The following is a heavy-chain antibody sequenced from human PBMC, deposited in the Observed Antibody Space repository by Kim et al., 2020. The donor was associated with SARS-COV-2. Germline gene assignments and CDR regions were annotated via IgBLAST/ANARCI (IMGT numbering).Heavy chain of an antibody. CDR1: GFNFSDAY. CDR2: IRTKPHGYSR. CDR3: ALVGGYSGGAHYYDY. Sequence: GGSLRLSCAASGFNFSDAYMDWVRQAPGEGLEWVARIRTKPHGYSRVYVASVKGRFDISRDDSKNSFYLQMNSLKTEDTAVYYCALVGGYSGGAHYYDYWGQGTLVSVSS. V-gene: IGHV3-72*01. J-gene: IGHJ4*02. D-gene: IGHD3-10*01.